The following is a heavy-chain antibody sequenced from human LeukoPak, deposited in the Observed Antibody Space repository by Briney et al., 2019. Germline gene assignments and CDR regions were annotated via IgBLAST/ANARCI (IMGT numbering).Heavy chain of an antibody. CDR1: GFTFSSYT. CDR3: AKDQIPVIRYYYYMDV. CDR2: ISGSGGST. V-gene: IGHV3-23*01. J-gene: IGHJ6*03. Sequence: PGGSLRLSCAASGFTFSSYTMSWVRQAPGKGLEWVSAISGSGGSTYYADSVKGRFTISRDNSKNTLYLQMNSLRAEDTAVYYCAKDQIPVIRYYYYMDVWGKGTTATVSS.